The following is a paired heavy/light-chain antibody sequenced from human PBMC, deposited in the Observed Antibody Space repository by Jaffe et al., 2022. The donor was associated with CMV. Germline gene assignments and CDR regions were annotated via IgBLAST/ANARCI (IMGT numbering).Heavy chain of an antibody. J-gene: IGHJ6*03. CDR2: INYSGHI. CDR3: ARLFRSEEVDYHYMDV. Sequence: QVQLQESGPGLVKPSETLSLTCTVSGGSTNRYYWTWIRLPPGKGLEWVAYINYSGHIEYNPSLNSRVTISLDTSKNQFSLKLTSVTAADTAVYYCARLFRSEEVDYHYMDVWGKGTTVTVSS. CDR1: GGSTNRYY. V-gene: IGHV4-59*08.
Light chain of an antibody. Sequence: DIVMTQSPLSLPVTPGEPASISCRSSQSLRHSKGHTCLDWYLQKPGKSPQLLIYMGSNRASGVPDRFSGSGSGTDFTLKISRVEAEDVGVYYCMQALQSPRTFGQGTKLEIK. CDR2: MGS. CDR1: QSLRHSKGHTC. J-gene: IGKJ2*01. V-gene: IGKV2-28*01. CDR3: MQALQSPRT.